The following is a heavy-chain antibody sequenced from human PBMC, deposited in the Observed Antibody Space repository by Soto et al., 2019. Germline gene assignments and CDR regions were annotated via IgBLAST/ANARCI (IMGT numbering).Heavy chain of an antibody. Sequence: QVQLEQSGAEVKKPGSSVKISCKSSGGTLSDHGVSWLRQAPGQGLEWVGGTNPVFNTANYAPKFQGRVTIAADKSTHIAYMELGSLRSDDSAFYYCARGVYGSGNSSTVPSAFDIWGQGTLVIVSS. CDR1: GGTLSDHG. J-gene: IGHJ3*02. CDR2: TNPVFNTA. CDR3: ARGVYGSGNSSTVPSAFDI. V-gene: IGHV1-69*06. D-gene: IGHD3-10*01.